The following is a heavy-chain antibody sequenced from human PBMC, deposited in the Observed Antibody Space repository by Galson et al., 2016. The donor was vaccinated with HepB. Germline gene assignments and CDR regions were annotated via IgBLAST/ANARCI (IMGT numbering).Heavy chain of an antibody. D-gene: IGHD4-17*01. V-gene: IGHV4-34*01. CDR3: ARDNDDPGDYAIDY. Sequence: ETLSLTCAVYGGSLSGYYWSWIRQPPGKGLEWIGEISHSGATNYNPSLKSRVTMSVDTSKNQLSLKLTSVTAADTAVYYCARDNDDPGDYAIDYWGQGTLVTVSS. CDR1: GGSLSGYY. J-gene: IGHJ4*02. CDR2: ISHSGAT.